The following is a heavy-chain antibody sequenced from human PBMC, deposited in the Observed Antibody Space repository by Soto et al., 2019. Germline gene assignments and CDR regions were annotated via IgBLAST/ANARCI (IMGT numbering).Heavy chain of an antibody. CDR1: GYTFTSYG. V-gene: IGHV1-18*04. Sequence: ASVKVSCKASGYTFTSYGISWVRQAPGQGLEWMGWISAYNGNTNYAQKLQGRVTMTTDTSTSTAYMELRSLRSDDTAVYYCARDGYCSGGSCCSDGGYYYYGMDVWGQGSTVTVSS. CDR3: ARDGYCSGGSCCSDGGYYYYGMDV. J-gene: IGHJ6*02. D-gene: IGHD2-15*01. CDR2: ISAYNGNT.